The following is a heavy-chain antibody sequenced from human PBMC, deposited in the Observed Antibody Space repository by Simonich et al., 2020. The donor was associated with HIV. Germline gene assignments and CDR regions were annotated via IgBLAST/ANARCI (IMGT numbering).Heavy chain of an antibody. D-gene: IGHD4-17*01. Sequence: QVQLQQWGAGLLKPSETLSLTCAVYGGSFSGYYWSWIRQPPGKGREWIGEINHSGRTNYNPSLKSRVTISVDTSKNQFSLKLSSVTAADTAVYYCARRHPTTVTTPYFDYWGQGTLVTVSS. CDR3: ARRHPTTVTTPYFDY. J-gene: IGHJ4*02. CDR1: GGSFSGYY. CDR2: INHSGRT. V-gene: IGHV4-34*01.